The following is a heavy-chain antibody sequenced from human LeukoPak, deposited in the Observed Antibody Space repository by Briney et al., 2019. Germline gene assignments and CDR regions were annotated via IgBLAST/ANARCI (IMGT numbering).Heavy chain of an antibody. D-gene: IGHD3-22*01. V-gene: IGHV1-18*01. CDR1: GYKFTNYG. J-gene: IGHJ4*02. CDR2: ISPYNGNT. CDR3: ARGSPPRVYYDRSGYYSYYFDY. Sequence: GASVKVSCKASGYKFTNYGISWVRQAPGQGLEWMGWISPYNGNTIYAQKLQGRVNMTTDTSTSTAYMELRSLRSDDTAVYYCARGSPPRVYYDRSGYYSYYFDYWGQGTLVTVSS.